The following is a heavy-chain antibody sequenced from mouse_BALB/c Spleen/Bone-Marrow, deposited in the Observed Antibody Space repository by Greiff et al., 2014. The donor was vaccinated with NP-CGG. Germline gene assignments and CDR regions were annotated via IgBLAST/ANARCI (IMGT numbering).Heavy chain of an antibody. V-gene: IGHV1S56*01. CDR1: NYTFTTYY. CDR3: ARSRYGSYYGY. Sequence: VMLVESGPELVKPGASVRISCKASNYTFTTYYIYWVKQRPGQGLEWIGWTYPGNVNTKYNEKFKAKATLTADKSSSTAYMQLSSLTPEDSAVYFCARSRYGSYYGYWGQGTPLTVSS. D-gene: IGHD1-1*01. J-gene: IGHJ2*01. CDR2: TYPGNVNT.